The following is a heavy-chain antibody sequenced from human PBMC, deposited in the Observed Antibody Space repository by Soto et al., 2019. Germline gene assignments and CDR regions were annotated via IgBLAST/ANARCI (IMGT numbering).Heavy chain of an antibody. CDR2: INHSGST. D-gene: IGHD4-17*01. V-gene: IGHV4-34*01. J-gene: IGHJ4*02. Sequence: SETLSLTCAVYGGSFSGYYWSWIRQPPGKGLEWIGEINHSGSTNYNPSLKSRVTISVDTSKNQFSLKLSSVTAADTAVYYCARDSEHGEIDYWGQGTLVTVSS. CDR1: GGSFSGYY. CDR3: ARDSEHGEIDY.